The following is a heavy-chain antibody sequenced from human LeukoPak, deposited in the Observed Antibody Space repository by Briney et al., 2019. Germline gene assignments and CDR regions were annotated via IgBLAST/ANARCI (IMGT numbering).Heavy chain of an antibody. D-gene: IGHD4-23*01. V-gene: IGHV3-20*04. CDR3: ARDGAVHYGGNIHDY. J-gene: IGHJ4*02. CDR1: GFTFDDYG. CDR2: INWNGGST. Sequence: GGSLRLSCAASGFTFDDYGMSWVRQAPGKGLEWVSGINWNGGSTGYADSVKGRFTISRDNAKSSLYLQMNSLRAEDTALYYCARDGAVHYGGNIHDYWGQGTLVTVSS.